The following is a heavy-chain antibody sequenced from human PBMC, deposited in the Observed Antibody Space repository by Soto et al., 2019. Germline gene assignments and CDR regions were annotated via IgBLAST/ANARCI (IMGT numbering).Heavy chain of an antibody. J-gene: IGHJ4*02. D-gene: IGHD1-26*01. CDR3: ARDAESGSYYPFDY. Sequence: PSETLSLTCTVSGGSISSYYWSWIRQPPGKGLEWIGYIYYSGSTNYNPSLKSRVTISVDTSKNQFSLKLSSVTAADTAVYYCARDAESGSYYPFDYWGQGTLVTVSS. CDR1: GGSISSYY. V-gene: IGHV4-59*01. CDR2: IYYSGST.